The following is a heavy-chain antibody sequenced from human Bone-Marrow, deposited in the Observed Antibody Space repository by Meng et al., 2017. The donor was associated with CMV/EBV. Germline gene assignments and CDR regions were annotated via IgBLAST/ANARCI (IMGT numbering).Heavy chain of an antibody. J-gene: IGHJ4*02. CDR3: ARALKGGGAY. D-gene: IGHD2-21*01. CDR1: GFTFSGYW. Sequence: LSCAASGFTFSGYWMHWVRQAPGKGLMWVSRITDTGSSTAYADSVKGRFTISRDNAKSTLYLQMNSPRAEDTAVYYCARALKGGGAYWGQGTLVTVSS. V-gene: IGHV3-74*01. CDR2: ITDTGSST.